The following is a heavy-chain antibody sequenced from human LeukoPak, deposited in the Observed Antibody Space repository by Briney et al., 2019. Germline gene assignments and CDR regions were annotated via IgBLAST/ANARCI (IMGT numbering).Heavy chain of an antibody. CDR1: GGSISSYY. Sequence: SETLSLTCTVSGGSISSYYWSWIRQPAGKGLEWIGRIYTSGSTNYNPSLKSRVTMSVDTSKNQFSLKLSSVTAADTAVYYCAREVFIAAATTYYFDYWGQGTLVTVSS. CDR2: IYTSGST. D-gene: IGHD6-13*01. CDR3: AREVFIAAATTYYFDY. V-gene: IGHV4-4*07. J-gene: IGHJ4*02.